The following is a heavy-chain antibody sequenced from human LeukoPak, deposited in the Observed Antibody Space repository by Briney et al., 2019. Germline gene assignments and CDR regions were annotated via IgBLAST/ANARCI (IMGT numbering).Heavy chain of an antibody. CDR2: IWYDGSNK. Sequence: GGTLRLSCTASGFTFSSNGMHWVRQAPGKGLEWVALIWYDGSNKYYADSVKGRFTISRDNSKNTLFLQMNSLRAEDTAVYYCAGGMRHFDYWGQGTLVTVSS. D-gene: IGHD2-8*01. J-gene: IGHJ4*02. CDR3: AGGMRHFDY. CDR1: GFTFSSNG. V-gene: IGHV3-33*01.